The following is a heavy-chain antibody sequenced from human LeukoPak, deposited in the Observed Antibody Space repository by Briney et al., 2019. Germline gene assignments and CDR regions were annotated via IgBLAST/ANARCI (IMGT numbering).Heavy chain of an antibody. V-gene: IGHV3-7*01. CDR3: AREKRWFGESIFDY. Sequence: GGSLRLSCAASGFTFSGYWMSWVRQAPGKGLEWVANIKQDGSEKYYVDSVKGRFTISRDNAKNSLYLQMNSLRAEDTAVYYCAREKRWFGESIFDYWGQGTLGTVSS. J-gene: IGHJ4*02. CDR1: GFTFSGYW. D-gene: IGHD3-10*01. CDR2: IKQDGSEK.